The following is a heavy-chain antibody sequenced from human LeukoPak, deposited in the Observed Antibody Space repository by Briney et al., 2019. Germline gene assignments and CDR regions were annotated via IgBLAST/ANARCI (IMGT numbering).Heavy chain of an antibody. Sequence: SETLSLTCAVYGGSFSGYYWSWIRQPPGKGLEWIGEINHSGSTNYNPSLKSRVTISVDTSKNQFSLKLSSVTAADTAVYYCARETRQQLLFDYWGQGTLVTVSS. CDR2: INHSGST. CDR1: GGSFSGYY. CDR3: ARETRQQLLFDY. D-gene: IGHD6-13*01. J-gene: IGHJ4*02. V-gene: IGHV4-34*01.